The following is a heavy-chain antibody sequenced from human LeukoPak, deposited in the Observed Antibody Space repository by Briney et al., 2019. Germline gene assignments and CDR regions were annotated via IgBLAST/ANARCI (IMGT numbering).Heavy chain of an antibody. CDR1: GYTFTSYG. J-gene: IGHJ3*02. V-gene: IGHV1-18*01. CDR3: ARDILLIAAAGKRDAFDI. D-gene: IGHD6-13*01. Sequence: ASVKVSCKASGYTFTSYGISWVRQAPGQGLEWMGWISAYNGNTNYAQKLQGRVTTTTDTSTSTAYMELRSLRSDDTAVYYCARDILLIAAAGKRDAFDIWGQGTMVTVSS. CDR2: ISAYNGNT.